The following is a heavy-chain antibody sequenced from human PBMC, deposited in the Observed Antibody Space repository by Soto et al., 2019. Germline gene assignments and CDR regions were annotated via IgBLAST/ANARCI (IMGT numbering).Heavy chain of an antibody. CDR3: AKDWRPYDSSGGDAFDI. D-gene: IGHD3-22*01. Sequence: QVQLVQSGAEVKKPGASVKVSCKASGYTFTSYGISWVRQAPGQGLEWMGWISAYNGNTNYAQKLQGRVTMTTDTSTSTAYMELRSLRSDERAVDSCAKDWRPYDSSGGDAFDIWGQGTMVTVSS. J-gene: IGHJ3*02. V-gene: IGHV1-18*01. CDR2: ISAYNGNT. CDR1: GYTFTSYG.